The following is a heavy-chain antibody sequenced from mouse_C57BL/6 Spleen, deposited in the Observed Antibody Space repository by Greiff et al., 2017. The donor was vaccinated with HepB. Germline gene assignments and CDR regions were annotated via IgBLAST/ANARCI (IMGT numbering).Heavy chain of an antibody. J-gene: IGHJ4*01. V-gene: IGHV1-52*01. Sequence: QVQLQQPGAELVRPGSSVKLSCKASGYTFTSYWMHWVKQRPIQGLEWIGNIDPSDSETHYNQKFKDKATLTVDKSSSTAYMQLSSLTSEDSAVYYCARSPYYDYDYAMDYWGQGTSVTVSS. CDR2: IDPSDSET. CDR1: GYTFTSYW. D-gene: IGHD2-4*01. CDR3: ARSPYYDYDYAMDY.